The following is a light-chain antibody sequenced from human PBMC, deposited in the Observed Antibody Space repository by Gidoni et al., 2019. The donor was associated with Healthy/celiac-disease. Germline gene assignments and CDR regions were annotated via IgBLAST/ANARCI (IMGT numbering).Light chain of an antibody. CDR1: QGISSY. J-gene: IGKJ4*01. Sequence: VCITCRASQGISSYLAWYQQNPGKAPKLLIYAASTLQSVLPSRFSGSGSGTEFTLTISSLPPEDFATYYCQQLNSYPRTTFGGGTKVEIK. CDR2: AAS. V-gene: IGKV1-9*01. CDR3: QQLNSYPRTT.